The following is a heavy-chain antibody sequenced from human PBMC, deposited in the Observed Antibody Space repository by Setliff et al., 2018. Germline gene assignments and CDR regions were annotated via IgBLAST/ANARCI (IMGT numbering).Heavy chain of an antibody. Sequence: PGGSLRLSCVVSGFTFSSRWMGWVRQAPGKGLEWVANLKYDGSESFYVDSVKGLFTISRDNAKNSLYLQMNSLRVEDTAVYYCARVVDMGWFDPWGQGTLVTVSS. CDR2: LKYDGSES. J-gene: IGHJ5*02. V-gene: IGHV3-7*03. CDR3: ARVVDMGWFDP. CDR1: GFTFSSRW.